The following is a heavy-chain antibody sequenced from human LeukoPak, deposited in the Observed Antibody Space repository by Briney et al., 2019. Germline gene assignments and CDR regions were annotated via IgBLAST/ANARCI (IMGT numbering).Heavy chain of an antibody. V-gene: IGHV3-9*01. J-gene: IGHJ4*02. CDR2: ISWNSGSI. Sequence: GGSLRLSFAASGFTFDDYAMHWVRQAPGKGLEWVSGISWNSGSIGYADSVKGRFTISRDNAKNSLYLQMNSLRAEDTALYYCAKEYTGLKHTGYFDYWGQGTLVTVSS. CDR3: AKEYTGLKHTGYFDY. CDR1: GFTFDDYA. D-gene: IGHD2-21*01.